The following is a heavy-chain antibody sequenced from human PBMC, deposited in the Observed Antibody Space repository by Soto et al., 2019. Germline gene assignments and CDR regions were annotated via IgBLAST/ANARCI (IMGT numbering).Heavy chain of an antibody. J-gene: IGHJ5*01. CDR1: GDSVTRGDYY. Sequence: SETLSLTCTVSGDSVTRGDYYWSWIRQPPGKGLEWIGYIYYSGNTNYSPSLKSRVAISLDTSHNQFSLKLSSVTAADTAVYFCARIPVDTYMTYWFDPWGQGTLVTVSS. CDR3: ARIPVDTYMTYWFDP. D-gene: IGHD5-18*01. CDR2: IYYSGNT. V-gene: IGHV4-61*08.